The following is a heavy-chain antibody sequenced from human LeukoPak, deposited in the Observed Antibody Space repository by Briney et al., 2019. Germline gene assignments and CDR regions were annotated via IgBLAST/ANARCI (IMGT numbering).Heavy chain of an antibody. V-gene: IGHV1-2*02. CDR3: ARRYCSSTSCYYFDY. CDR1: GYTFTDYY. D-gene: IGHD2-2*01. Sequence: GASVKVSCTASGYTFTDYYMHWVRQAPGQGLEWMGWINANRGGANYAQRFQGRVTMTRDTSITTAYMELSRLKSDDTAVYYCARRYCSSTSCYYFDYWGQGTLVTVSS. J-gene: IGHJ4*02. CDR2: INANRGGA.